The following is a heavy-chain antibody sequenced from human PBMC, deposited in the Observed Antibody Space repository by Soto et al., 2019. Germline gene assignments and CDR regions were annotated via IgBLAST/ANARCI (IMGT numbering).Heavy chain of an antibody. CDR3: ARGVLRYFDWLPHFDY. CDR1: GGSISSGDYY. Sequence: PSETLSLTCTVSGGSISSGDYYWSWIRQPPGKGLEWIGYIYYSGSTYYNPSLKSRVTISVDTSKNQFSLKLSSVTAADTAVYYCARGVLRYFDWLPHFDYWGQGTLVTVSS. J-gene: IGHJ4*02. CDR2: IYYSGST. D-gene: IGHD3-9*01. V-gene: IGHV4-30-4*01.